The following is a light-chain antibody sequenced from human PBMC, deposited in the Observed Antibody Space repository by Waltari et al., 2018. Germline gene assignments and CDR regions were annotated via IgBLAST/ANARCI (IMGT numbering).Light chain of an antibody. CDR2: DAS. J-gene: IGKJ4*01. CDR3: QQRSNWPPLT. V-gene: IGKV3-11*01. Sequence: EIVLTQSPATLSLSPGARATLSCTASQSVSTYLAWYQQKPGHAPRLLIYDASNRATGIPARFSGSGSGTDFTLTISSLEPEDFAVYYCQQRSNWPPLTFGGGTKVEIK. CDR1: QSVSTY.